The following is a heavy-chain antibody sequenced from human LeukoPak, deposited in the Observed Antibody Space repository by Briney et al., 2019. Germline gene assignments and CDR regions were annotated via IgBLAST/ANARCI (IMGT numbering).Heavy chain of an antibody. CDR3: ARGEDIVVVPAASEGDYFDY. CDR2: ISYDGSNK. V-gene: IGHV3-30*04. Sequence: RSLRLSCAASGFTFSSYAMHRVRQAPGKGLEWVAVISYDGSNKYYADSVKGRFTISRDNSKNTLYLQMNSLRAEDTAVYYCARGEDIVVVPAASEGDYFDYWGQGTLVTVSS. CDR1: GFTFSSYA. D-gene: IGHD2-2*01. J-gene: IGHJ4*02.